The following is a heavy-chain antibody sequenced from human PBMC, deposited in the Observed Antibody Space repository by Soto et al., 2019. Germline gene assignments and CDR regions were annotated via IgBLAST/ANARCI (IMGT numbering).Heavy chain of an antibody. D-gene: IGHD2-8*01. CDR2: IKFAGSEK. J-gene: IGHJ4*02. V-gene: IGHV3-7*03. CDR3: ARDRDAYCSKGVCSGPYFDY. CDR1: VFTVSDYW. Sequence: GTLRLSCAAPVFTVSDYWMSWVRPAPGTGPEPVANIKFAGSEKQYVDSVKGRFSISRDNSRNSLFLQMNSLRAGDTAVYYCARDRDAYCSKGVCSGPYFDYWGRGTLVTVSS.